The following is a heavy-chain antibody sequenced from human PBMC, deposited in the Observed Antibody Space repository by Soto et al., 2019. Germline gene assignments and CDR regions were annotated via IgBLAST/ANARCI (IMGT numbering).Heavy chain of an antibody. CDR2: ISAYNGNT. Sequence: RASVKVSCKASGYTFTSYGISWVRQAPGQGLEWMGWISAYNGNTNYAQKLQGRVTMTTDTSTSTAYMELRSLRSDDTAVYYCARFLMDIVQRVYAIGGPGGGRMDVWGQGTTVTVSS. CDR1: GYTFTSYG. J-gene: IGHJ6*02. D-gene: IGHD2-8*01. CDR3: ARFLMDIVQRVYAIGGPGGGRMDV. V-gene: IGHV1-18*04.